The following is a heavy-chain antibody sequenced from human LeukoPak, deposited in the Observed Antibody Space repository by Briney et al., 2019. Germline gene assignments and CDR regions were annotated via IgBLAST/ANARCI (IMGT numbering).Heavy chain of an antibody. CDR3: ARDRRAGAAPGAFDI. CDR2: IIPIFGTA. Sequence: PSASVKVSCKASGGTFSSYAISWVRQAPGQGLEWMGGIIPIFGTANYAQKFQGRVTITADESTSTAYMELSSLRSEDTAVYYCARDRRAGAAPGAFDIWGQGTMVTVSS. J-gene: IGHJ3*02. CDR1: GGTFSSYA. V-gene: IGHV1-69*13. D-gene: IGHD6-6*01.